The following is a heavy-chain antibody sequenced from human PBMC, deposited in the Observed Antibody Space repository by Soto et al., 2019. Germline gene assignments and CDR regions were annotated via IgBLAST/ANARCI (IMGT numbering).Heavy chain of an antibody. J-gene: IGHJ6*02. V-gene: IGHV1-2*04. CDR3: ARDRGSSSSHYYYYGMDV. CDR1: GYTITGYY. CDR2: INPNSGGT. Sequence: ASVKVSCKASGYTITGYYMHWVRQAPGQGLEWMGWINPNSGGTNYAQKFQGWVTMTRDTSISTAYMELSRLRSDDTAVYYCARDRGSSSSHYYYYGMDVWGQGTTVTVSS. D-gene: IGHD6-6*01.